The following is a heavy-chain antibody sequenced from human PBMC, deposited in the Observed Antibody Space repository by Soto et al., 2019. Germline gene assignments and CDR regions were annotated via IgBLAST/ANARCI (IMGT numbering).Heavy chain of an antibody. D-gene: IGHD2-21*01. CDR3: AKDVSPMVVDYFDY. J-gene: IGHJ4*02. CDR2: ISYDGSNK. Sequence: PGGSLRLSCAASGFTFSSYGMHCVRQAPGKGLEWVAVISYDGSNKYYADSVKGRFTISRDNSKNTLYLQMNSLRAEDTAVYYCAKDVSPMVVDYFDYWGQGTLVTVSS. CDR1: GFTFSSYG. V-gene: IGHV3-30*18.